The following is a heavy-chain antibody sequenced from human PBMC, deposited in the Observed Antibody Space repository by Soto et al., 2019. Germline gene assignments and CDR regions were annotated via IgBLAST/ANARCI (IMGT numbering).Heavy chain of an antibody. D-gene: IGHD3-22*01. Sequence: ASVKVSCKASGYTLTDYAMHWVRQAPGQRLGWMGWINAANGNTKYSQKFQGRVTITRDTSASTAYMELISLRSEDTAVYYCARSSGYYYVDYWGQGTLVTVSS. V-gene: IGHV1-3*01. CDR3: ARSSGYYYVDY. CDR1: GYTLTDYA. CDR2: INAANGNT. J-gene: IGHJ4*02.